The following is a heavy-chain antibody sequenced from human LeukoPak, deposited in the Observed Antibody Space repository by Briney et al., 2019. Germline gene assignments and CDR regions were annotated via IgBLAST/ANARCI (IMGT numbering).Heavy chain of an antibody. CDR3: VNFGEWIQDYLDY. V-gene: IGHV3-64D*06. D-gene: IGHD5-18*01. CDR1: GFTFSSYA. J-gene: IGHJ4*02. CDR2: ISSNGGST. Sequence: PGGSLRLSCSASGFTFSSYAMHWVRQAPGKGLEYVSAISSNGGSTYYADSVKGRFTISRDNSKNTLYLQMSSLRAEDTAVYYCVNFGEWIQDYLDYWGQGTLVTVSS.